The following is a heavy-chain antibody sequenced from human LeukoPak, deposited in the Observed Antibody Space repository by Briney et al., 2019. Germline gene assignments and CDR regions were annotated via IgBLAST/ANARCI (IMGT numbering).Heavy chain of an antibody. CDR1: RFTFSSYA. D-gene: IGHD4-11*01. CDR2: ISGSGGST. CDR3: AKDRSITTPGDAFDI. J-gene: IGHJ3*02. Sequence: GGSLRLSCAASRFTFSSYAMSWVRQAPGEGLEWASGISGSGGSTYYADSVKGRFTISRDNSKNTLYLQMNSLRAEDTAVYYCAKDRSITTPGDAFDIWGQGTMVTVSS. V-gene: IGHV3-23*01.